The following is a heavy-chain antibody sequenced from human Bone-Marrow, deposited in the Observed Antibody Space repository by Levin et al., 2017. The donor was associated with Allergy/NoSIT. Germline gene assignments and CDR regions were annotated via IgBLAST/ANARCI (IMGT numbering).Heavy chain of an antibody. CDR2: IRSKANSYAT. CDR3: TSFFWGAGYDYGMDG. CDR1: GFTFSGSA. V-gene: IGHV3-73*01. Sequence: GGSLRLSCAASGFTFSGSAMHWVRQASGKGLEWVGRIRSKANSYATAYAASVKGRFTISRDDSKNTAYLQMNSLKTEDTAVYYCTSFFWGAGYDYGMDGWGQGTTVTVSS. D-gene: IGHD3-16*01. J-gene: IGHJ6*02.